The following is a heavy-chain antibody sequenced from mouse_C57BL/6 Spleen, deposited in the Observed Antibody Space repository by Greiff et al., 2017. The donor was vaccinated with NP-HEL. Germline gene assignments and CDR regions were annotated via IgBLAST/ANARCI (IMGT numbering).Heavy chain of an antibody. CDR3: ARSNYYGSSYDY. V-gene: IGHV1-26*01. J-gene: IGHJ2*01. CDR1: GYTFTDYY. CDR2: INPNNGGT. Sequence: EVQQEESGPELVKPGASVKISCKASGYTFTDYYMNWVKQSHGKSLEWIGDINPNNGGTSYNQKFKGKATLTVDKSSSTAYMALRSLTSEDSAVYYCARSNYYGSSYDYWGQGTTLTVSS. D-gene: IGHD1-1*01.